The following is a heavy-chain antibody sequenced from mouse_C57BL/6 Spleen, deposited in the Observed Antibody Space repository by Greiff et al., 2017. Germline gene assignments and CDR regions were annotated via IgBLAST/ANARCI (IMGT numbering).Heavy chain of an antibody. CDR3: ARWGTTVVADY. V-gene: IGHV1-55*01. CDR1: GYTFTSYW. D-gene: IGHD1-1*01. Sequence: QVQLQQPGAELVKPGASVKMSCKASGYTFTSYWITWVKQRPGQGLEWVGDIYPGSGGTNYSEKFKSKATLTVDTSSSTAYMQLSSLTSEDSAVYYCARWGTTVVADYWGQGTTLTVSS. J-gene: IGHJ2*01. CDR2: IYPGSGGT.